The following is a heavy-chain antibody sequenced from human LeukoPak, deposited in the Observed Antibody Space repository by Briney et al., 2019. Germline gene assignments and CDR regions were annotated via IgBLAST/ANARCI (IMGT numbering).Heavy chain of an antibody. CDR3: ALYCSSTSCLATNSP. V-gene: IGHV1-69*05. Sequence: SVKVSCKASGGTFSSYAISWVRQAPGQGLEWMGGIIPIFGTANYAQKFQGRVTITTDESTSTAYMELSSLRSEDTAVYYCALYCSSTSCLATNSPWGQGTLVTVSS. J-gene: IGHJ5*02. D-gene: IGHD2-2*01. CDR1: GGTFSSYA. CDR2: IIPIFGTA.